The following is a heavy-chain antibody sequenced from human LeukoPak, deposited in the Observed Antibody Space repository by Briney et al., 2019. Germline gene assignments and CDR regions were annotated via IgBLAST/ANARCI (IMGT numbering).Heavy chain of an antibody. V-gene: IGHV3-21*06. J-gene: IGHJ4*02. CDR2: ISSSSSSI. D-gene: IGHD3-3*01. CDR3: ARDLLEAPSFLEWLPQYYFDY. CDR1: GFTFSSYS. Sequence: PGGSLRLSCAVSGFTFSSYSMNWVRQAPGPGLESVSSISSSSSSIYYADSVKGRFSISRDNAKNSLYLQMNSLRAEDTAVYYCARDLLEAPSFLEWLPQYYFDYWGQGTLVTVSS.